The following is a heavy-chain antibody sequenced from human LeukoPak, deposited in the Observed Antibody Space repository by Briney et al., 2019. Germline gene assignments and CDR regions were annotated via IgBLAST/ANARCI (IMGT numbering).Heavy chain of an antibody. CDR3: ARVRDGYNDAYDI. V-gene: IGHV1-46*01. Sequence: ASVKVSCKASGYTFTSYGISWVRQAPGQGLEWMGIINPSGGSTSYAQKFQGRVTMTRDMSTSTAYMELSSLRSEDTAVYYCARVRDGYNDAYDIWGQGTMVTVTS. D-gene: IGHD5-24*01. CDR2: INPSGGST. CDR1: GYTFTSYG. J-gene: IGHJ3*02.